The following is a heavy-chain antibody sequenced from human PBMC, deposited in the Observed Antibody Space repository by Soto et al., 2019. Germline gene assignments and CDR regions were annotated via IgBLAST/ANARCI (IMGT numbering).Heavy chain of an antibody. CDR2: INAGNGNT. CDR1: GYTFTNYA. V-gene: IGHV1-3*01. CDR3: ARGHLAVVPVASWFYYMDV. J-gene: IGHJ6*03. Sequence: QVQLVQSGAEVEKPGASVKVSCKASGYTFTNYAVHWVRQAPGQRLECMGWINAGNGNTRFSQNLQGRATITRDTSPRTVYMTLSSLRSEDTAVYYCARGHLAVVPVASWFYYMDVWGKGTTVTVSS. D-gene: IGHD2-2*01.